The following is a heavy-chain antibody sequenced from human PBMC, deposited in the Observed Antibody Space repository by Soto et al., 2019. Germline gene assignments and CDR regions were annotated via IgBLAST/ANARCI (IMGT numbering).Heavy chain of an antibody. V-gene: IGHV4-39*01. CDR3: VRTLFRYCSGGSCSQRGYYYYGMDV. CDR2: IYYSGST. D-gene: IGHD2-15*01. Sequence: QLQLQESGPGLVKPSETLSLTCTVSGGSISSSSYYWGWIRQPPGKGLEWIGSIYYSGSTYYNPSLKSRVTISVDTSKNQFSLKLSSVTAADTAVYYCVRTLFRYCSGGSCSQRGYYYYGMDVWGQGTTVTVSS. CDR1: GGSISSSSYY. J-gene: IGHJ6*02.